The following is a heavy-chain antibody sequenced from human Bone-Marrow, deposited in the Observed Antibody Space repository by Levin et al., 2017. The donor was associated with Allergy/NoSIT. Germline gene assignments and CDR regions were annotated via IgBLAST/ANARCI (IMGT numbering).Heavy chain of an antibody. V-gene: IGHV3-49*04. J-gene: IGHJ3*02. CDR2: IRSKAYGGTT. Sequence: GESLKISCTASGFTFGDYAMSWVRQAPGKGLEWVGFIRSKAYGGTTEYAASVKGRFTISRDDSKSIAYLQMNSLKTEDTAVYYCTRGSGLLWFREGAFDIWGQGTMVTVSS. CDR3: TRGSGLLWFREGAFDI. CDR1: GFTFGDYA. D-gene: IGHD3-10*01.